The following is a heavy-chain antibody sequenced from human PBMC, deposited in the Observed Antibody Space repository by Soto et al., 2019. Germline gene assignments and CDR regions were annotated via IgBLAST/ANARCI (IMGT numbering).Heavy chain of an antibody. CDR3: ARSTGYYYYYGMDV. CDR1: GGSISSYY. J-gene: IGHJ6*02. V-gene: IGHV4-59*01. D-gene: IGHD4-17*01. CDR2: IYYSGST. Sequence: QVQLQESGPGLVKPSETLPLTCTVSGGSISSYYWSWIRQPPGKGLEWIGYIYYSGSTNYNPSLKSRVTISVDTSKNQFSLKLSSVTAADTAVYYCARSTGYYYYYGMDVWGQGTTVTVSS.